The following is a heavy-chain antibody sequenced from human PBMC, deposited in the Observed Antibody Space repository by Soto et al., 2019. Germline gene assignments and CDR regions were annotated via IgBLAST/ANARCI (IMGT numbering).Heavy chain of an antibody. D-gene: IGHD4-17*01. CDR1: GFTVSNNY. J-gene: IGHJ6*02. CDR2: IYSGGST. V-gene: IGHV3-66*01. CDR3: ARVQTTATSDRYYYFGMDV. Sequence: EVQLVESGGGLVQPGGSLRLSCAASGFTVSNNYMSWVRQAPGKGLEWVSVIYSGGSTYYADSVKGRFTISRDNSKNTLYLQMNSLRAEDTAVYYCARVQTTATSDRYYYFGMDVWGQGTTVTVSS.